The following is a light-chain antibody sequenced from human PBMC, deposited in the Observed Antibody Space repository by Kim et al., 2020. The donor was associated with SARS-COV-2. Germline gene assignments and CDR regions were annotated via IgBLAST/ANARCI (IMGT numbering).Light chain of an antibody. CDR1: QSVASC. CDR3: QQRSSRPYS. J-gene: IGKJ2*03. CDR2: DAS. V-gene: IGKV3-11*01. Sequence: LYLGKRPTHSRQASQSVASCLAWYQQSAQHATTLVIYDASTRAPAIRARFRGNGYGTDFTLTIPSVGHEDCAVYYCQQRSSRPYSFGQGTKVDIK.